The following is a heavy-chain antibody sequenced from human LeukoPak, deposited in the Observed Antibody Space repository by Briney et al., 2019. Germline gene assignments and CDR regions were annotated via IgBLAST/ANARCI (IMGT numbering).Heavy chain of an antibody. CDR3: ARDGGTGSFRAFDY. CDR1: GFTFSSYS. V-gene: IGHV3-21*01. Sequence: GGSLRLSCAASGFTFSSYSMDWVRQAPGKGLEWVSSISSSSSYIYYADSVKGRFTISRDNAKNSLYLQMNSLRAEDTAVYYCARDGGTGSFRAFDYWGQGTLVTVSS. CDR2: ISSSSSYI. D-gene: IGHD1-26*01. J-gene: IGHJ4*02.